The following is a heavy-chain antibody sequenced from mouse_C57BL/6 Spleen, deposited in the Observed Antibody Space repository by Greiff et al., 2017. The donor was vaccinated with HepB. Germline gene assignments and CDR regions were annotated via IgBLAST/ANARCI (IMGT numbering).Heavy chain of an antibody. CDR1: GFTFSDYG. V-gene: IGHV5-17*01. D-gene: IGHD2-2*01. CDR3: ARSYYGYDGGLGYAMDY. Sequence: EVMLVESGGGLVKPGGSLKLSCAASGFTFSDYGMHWVRQAPEKGLEWVAYISSGSSTIYYADTVKGRFTISRDNAKNTLFMQMTSLRSEDTAMYYCARSYYGYDGGLGYAMDYWGQGTSVTVSS. J-gene: IGHJ4*01. CDR2: ISSGSSTI.